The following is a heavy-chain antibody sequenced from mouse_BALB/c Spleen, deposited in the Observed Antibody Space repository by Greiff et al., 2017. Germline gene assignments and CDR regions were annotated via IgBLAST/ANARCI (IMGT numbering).Heavy chain of an antibody. CDR2: ISYSGST. J-gene: IGHJ4*01. Sequence: QSGPGLVKPSQSLSLTCTVTGYSITSDYAWNWIRQFPGNKLEWMGYISYSGSTSYNPSLKSRISITRDTSKNQFFLQLNSVTTEDTATYYCASDGYYGYAMDYWGQGTSVTVAS. D-gene: IGHD2-3*01. V-gene: IGHV3-2*02. CDR3: ASDGYYGYAMDY. CDR1: GYSITSDYA.